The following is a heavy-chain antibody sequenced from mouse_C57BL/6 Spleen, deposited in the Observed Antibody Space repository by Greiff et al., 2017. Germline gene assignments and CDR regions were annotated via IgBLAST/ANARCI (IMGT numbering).Heavy chain of an antibody. CDR3: ARVGNYSLYAMDY. V-gene: IGHV3-6*01. Sequence: EVQLQESGPGLVKPSQSLSLTCSVTGYSITSGYYWNWIRQFPGNKLEWMGYISYDGSNNYNPSLKNRISITRDTSKNQFFLKLNSVTTEDTATYYCARVGNYSLYAMDYWGQGTSVTVSS. CDR2: ISYDGSN. J-gene: IGHJ4*01. CDR1: GYSITSGYY. D-gene: IGHD2-1*01.